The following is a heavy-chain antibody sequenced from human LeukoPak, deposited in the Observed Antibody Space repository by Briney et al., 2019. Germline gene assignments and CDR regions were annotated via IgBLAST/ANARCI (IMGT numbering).Heavy chain of an antibody. CDR1: GFTFSSYW. D-gene: IGHD6-19*01. CDR2: IKQDGSEK. J-gene: IGHJ3*02. Sequence: GGSLRLSCAASGFTFSSYWTSWVRQAPGKGLEWVANIKQDGSEKYYVDSVKGRFTISRDNAKNSLYLQMNSLRAEDTAVYYCARDPLDSIAVAADAFDIWGQGTMVTVSS. CDR3: ARDPLDSIAVAADAFDI. V-gene: IGHV3-7*01.